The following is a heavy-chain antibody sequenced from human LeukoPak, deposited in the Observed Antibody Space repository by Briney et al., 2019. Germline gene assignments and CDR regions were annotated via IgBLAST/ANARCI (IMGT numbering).Heavy chain of an antibody. CDR1: GYTFTSYG. V-gene: IGHV1-18*01. CDR2: ISAYNGNT. Sequence: ASVKVSCKASGYTFTSYGISWVRQAPGQGLEWMGWISAYNGNTNYAQKLQGRVTMTTDTSTSTVYMELSSLRSEDTAVYYCARDTGTPPYYYYGMDVWGQGTTVTVSS. J-gene: IGHJ6*02. CDR3: ARDTGTPPYYYYGMDV. D-gene: IGHD1-1*01.